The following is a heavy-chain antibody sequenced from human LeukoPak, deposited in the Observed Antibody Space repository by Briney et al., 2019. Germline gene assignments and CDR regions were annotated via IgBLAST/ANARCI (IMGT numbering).Heavy chain of an antibody. D-gene: IGHD3-22*01. V-gene: IGHV4-39*02. CDR2: IHYSGST. CDR3: TREKWYYDSSGFGTDMPPFDY. J-gene: IGHJ4*02. Sequence: KPSETLSLTCTVSGGSISSNSYYWGWIRQPPGKGLEWIGSIHYSGSTYYNASLKSRVTISVNTSKNQFSLKLSSVTAADTDVYYCTREKWYYDSSGFGTDMPPFDYWGQGTLVTVSS. CDR1: GGSISSNSYY.